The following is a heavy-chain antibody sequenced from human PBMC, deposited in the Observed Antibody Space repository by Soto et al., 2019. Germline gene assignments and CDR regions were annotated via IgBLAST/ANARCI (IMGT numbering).Heavy chain of an antibody. D-gene: IGHD3-22*01. J-gene: IGHJ4*02. Sequence: KVSCKASGYILSSYNMHWVRQLPGKGLEWMGIIYPGDSDTRYSPSFQGQVTISADKSFTTVYLQWNSLKASDTAIYYCARPGYYDSSGFFNFDYWGQGTLVTVSS. CDR3: ARPGYYDSSGFFNFDY. CDR2: IYPGDSDT. V-gene: IGHV5-51*01. CDR1: GYILSSYN.